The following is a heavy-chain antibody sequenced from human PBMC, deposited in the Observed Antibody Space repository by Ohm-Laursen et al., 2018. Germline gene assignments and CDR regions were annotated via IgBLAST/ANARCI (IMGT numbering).Heavy chain of an antibody. CDR2: TYYGSKWYN. D-gene: IGHD6-13*01. CDR3: ARGRVYGISRPFDY. V-gene: IGHV6-1*01. J-gene: IGHJ4*02. Sequence: SETLSLTCAISGDSVSSNSAAWNWIRQSPSRGLEWLGRTYYGSKWYNDYAVSVKSRITINPDTSRNQFSLQLNSVTPEDTAVYYCARGRVYGISRPFDYWGQGTLVTVSS. CDR1: GDSVSSNSAA.